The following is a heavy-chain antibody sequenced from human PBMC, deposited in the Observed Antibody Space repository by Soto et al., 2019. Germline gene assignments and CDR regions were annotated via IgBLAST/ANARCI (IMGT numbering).Heavy chain of an antibody. V-gene: IGHV1-2*04. CDR2: INPNSGGT. J-gene: IGHJ6*02. CDR3: ARERYSSSWSGYYYYGMDV. D-gene: IGHD6-13*01. Sequence: ASVKVSCKASGYTFTGYYMHWARQAPGQGLEWMGRINPNSGGTNYAQKVQGWVTMTRDTHISTAYMELSRLRSDDTAVYYCARERYSSSWSGYYYYGMDVWRQGTTVTVSS. CDR1: GYTFTGYY.